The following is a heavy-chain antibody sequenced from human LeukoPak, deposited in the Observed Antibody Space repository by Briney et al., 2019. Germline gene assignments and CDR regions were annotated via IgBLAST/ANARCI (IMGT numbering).Heavy chain of an antibody. CDR3: ARGTYIVGLPDAFDI. CDR1: GFTFSSYG. Sequence: GGSLRLSCAASGFTFSSYGMHWVRQAPGKGLEWVSYISRSGSTIYYADSVKGRFTISRDNAKNSLYLQMNSLRAEDTAVYYCARGTYIVGLPDAFDIWGQGTMVTVSS. D-gene: IGHD1-26*01. J-gene: IGHJ3*02. V-gene: IGHV3-48*04. CDR2: ISRSGSTI.